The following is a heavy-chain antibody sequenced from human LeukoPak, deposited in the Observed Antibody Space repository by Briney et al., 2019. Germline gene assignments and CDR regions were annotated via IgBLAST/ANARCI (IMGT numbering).Heavy chain of an antibody. V-gene: IGHV3-74*01. CDR2: INNDGSDT. D-gene: IGHD3-9*01. CDR1: GFTFINYW. CDR3: ARGYFGPEF. J-gene: IGHJ4*02. Sequence: GGSLRLSCEAPGFTFINYWMHWVRQAPGKGLVWVSRINNDGSDTTYADAVKGRFTFSRDNAKNTLYLQMNSLRAEDTAVYYCARGYFGPEFWGQGTLVTVSS.